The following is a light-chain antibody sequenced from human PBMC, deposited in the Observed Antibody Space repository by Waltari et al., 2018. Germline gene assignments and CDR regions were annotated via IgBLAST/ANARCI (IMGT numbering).Light chain of an antibody. J-gene: IGKJ1*01. Sequence: DIVMTQSPDSLAVSLGESAPINCKYSQSVLYSSNNKKYLAWYQQKPGPPPKLLIYWASTRESGVPDRFSGSGSGTDFTLTISSLQAEDVAVYYCQQYYSTPQTFGQGTKVEIK. CDR3: QQYYSTPQT. CDR1: QSVLYSSNNKKY. V-gene: IGKV4-1*01. CDR2: WAS.